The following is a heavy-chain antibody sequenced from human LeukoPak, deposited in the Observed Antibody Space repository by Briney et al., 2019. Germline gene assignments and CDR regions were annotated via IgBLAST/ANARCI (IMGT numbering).Heavy chain of an antibody. J-gene: IGHJ4*02. Sequence: GGSLRLSCAASGFTFDDYAMHWVRQAPGKGLEWVSGISWNSGSIGYADSVKGRFTISRDNAKNSLYLQMNSLRAEDTAVYYCARSWRWNDPFDYWGQGTLVTVSS. V-gene: IGHV3-9*01. CDR3: ARSWRWNDPFDY. D-gene: IGHD1-1*01. CDR2: ISWNSGSI. CDR1: GFTFDDYA.